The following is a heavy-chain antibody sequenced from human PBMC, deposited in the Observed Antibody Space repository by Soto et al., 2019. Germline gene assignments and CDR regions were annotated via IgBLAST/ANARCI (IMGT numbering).Heavy chain of an antibody. J-gene: IGHJ4*02. CDR2: ISFSSSTI. Sequence: EVQLVESGGGLVQPGGSLRLSCAASEITFSGYSMNWVRQAPGKGLEWVSYISFSSSTIYYADSVRGRFTISRDNAKNSLLLQMNSLRVEDTAVYYCARGVGNFDYWGQGTLVTVSS. D-gene: IGHD1-1*01. CDR1: EITFSGYS. CDR3: ARGVGNFDY. V-gene: IGHV3-48*01.